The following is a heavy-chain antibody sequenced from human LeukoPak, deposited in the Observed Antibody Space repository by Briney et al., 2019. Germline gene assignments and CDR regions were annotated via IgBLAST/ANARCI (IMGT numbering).Heavy chain of an antibody. Sequence: SDTLSLTCAVYGESLNYYYWSWIRQSPGKGLEWIGDIFDGKTINYNPSLKSRDTISAATSSQQFSLNLKSVTAADTAVYFCASGAWAARLNSWAQGALVIVSS. D-gene: IGHD4-23*01. CDR1: GESLNYYY. J-gene: IGHJ4*02. CDR2: IFDGKTI. V-gene: IGHV4-34*12. CDR3: ASGAWAARLNS.